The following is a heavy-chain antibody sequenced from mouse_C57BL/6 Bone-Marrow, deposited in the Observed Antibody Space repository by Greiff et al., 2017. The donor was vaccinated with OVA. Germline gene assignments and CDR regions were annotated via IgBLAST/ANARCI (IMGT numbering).Heavy chain of an antibody. CDR3: ARHGMDY. Sequence: QVQLQQPGAELVMPGASVKLSCKASGYTFTSYWMHWVKQRPGQGLEWIGEIDPSDSYTNYNQKFKGKSTLTVDKSSSTAYMQLSSLTSEDSAVYYCARHGMDYWGQGTSVTVSS. CDR2: IDPSDSYT. J-gene: IGHJ4*01. V-gene: IGHV1-69*01. CDR1: GYTFTSYW.